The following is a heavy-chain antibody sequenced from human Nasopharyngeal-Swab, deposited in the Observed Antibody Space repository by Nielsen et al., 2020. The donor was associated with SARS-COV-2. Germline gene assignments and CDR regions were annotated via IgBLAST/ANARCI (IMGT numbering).Heavy chain of an antibody. D-gene: IGHD3-10*01. CDR3: VSAGSIEY. Sequence: GGSLRLSCVASGFTYKDGMNWVRQAPGKGLEWVSVIWYDGSKKFYAESVKGRFSISRDESKNTVYLQMSSLRVEDTAVYYCVSAGSIEYWGPGTLVTVSS. CDR1: GFTYKDG. V-gene: IGHV3-33*01. J-gene: IGHJ4*02. CDR2: IWYDGSKK.